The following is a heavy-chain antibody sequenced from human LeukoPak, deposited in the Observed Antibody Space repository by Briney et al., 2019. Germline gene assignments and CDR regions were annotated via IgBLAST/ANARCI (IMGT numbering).Heavy chain of an antibody. D-gene: IGHD3-3*01. Sequence: PGGSLRLSCAASGITFSDSYMSWIRQVPGKGLEWVSSISSGSTYIYNADSVQGRFTISRDNAKNSLFLLVNSLRAEDTAVYYCARDKNGVFDIWGQGTMVTVSS. J-gene: IGHJ3*02. CDR1: GITFSDSY. CDR3: ARDKNGVFDI. CDR2: ISSGSTYI. V-gene: IGHV3-11*04.